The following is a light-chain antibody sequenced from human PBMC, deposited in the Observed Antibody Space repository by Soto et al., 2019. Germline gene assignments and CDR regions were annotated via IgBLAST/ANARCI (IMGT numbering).Light chain of an antibody. CDR2: SDN. V-gene: IGLV1-44*01. CDR1: SSNIGTNT. J-gene: IGLJ2*01. Sequence: QSVLTQPPSASGTPGQRVTVSCSGSSSNIGTNTVIWYQQLPGAAPRLLIYSDNQRPSGVPDRFSGSKSGTSASLAISGLHSGEEGDYCCAAWDLSLVVLGGGTKVT. CDR3: AAWDLSLVV.